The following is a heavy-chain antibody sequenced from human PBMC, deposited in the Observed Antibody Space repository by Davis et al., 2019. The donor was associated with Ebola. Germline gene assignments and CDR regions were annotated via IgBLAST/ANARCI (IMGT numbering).Heavy chain of an antibody. CDR1: GYTFTTSW. D-gene: IGHD5-24*01. V-gene: IGHV5-51*01. Sequence: GESLKISCKGSGYTFTTSWIVWVRQMPGKGLEWMGTIYPGDSDTRYSPSFQGHVTISADKSITTAYLQWSSLKTSDTAIYYCAHMATITSGWFDPWGQGTLVTVSS. CDR3: AHMATITSGWFDP. CDR2: IYPGDSDT. J-gene: IGHJ5*02.